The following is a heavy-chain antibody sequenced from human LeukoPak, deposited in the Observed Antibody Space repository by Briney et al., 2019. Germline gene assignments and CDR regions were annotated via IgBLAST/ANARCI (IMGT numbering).Heavy chain of an antibody. CDR1: GFTFSSYE. Sequence: GGSLRLSCAASGFTFSSYEMNWVRQAPGKGLEWVSYISSSGSTIYYADSVKGRFTISRDNAKNSLYLQMNSLRAEDTAVYYCAGARWLQRNDYWGQGTLVTVSS. J-gene: IGHJ4*02. CDR3: AGARWLQRNDY. D-gene: IGHD5-24*01. CDR2: ISSSGSTI. V-gene: IGHV3-48*03.